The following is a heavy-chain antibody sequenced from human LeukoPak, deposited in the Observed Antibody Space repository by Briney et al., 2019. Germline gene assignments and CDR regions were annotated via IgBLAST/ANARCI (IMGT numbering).Heavy chain of an antibody. CDR2: IDPSDSYT. CDR1: GYSFTSYW. CDR3: ARQRLEELGYYYGMDV. J-gene: IGHJ6*04. D-gene: IGHD6-25*01. V-gene: IGHV5-10-1*01. Sequence: GESLRISCKGSGYSFTSYWISWVRQMPGKGLEWMGRIDPSDSYTNYSPSFQGHVTISADKSISTAYLQWSSLEASDTAMYYCARQRLEELGYYYGMDVWGKGTTVTVSS.